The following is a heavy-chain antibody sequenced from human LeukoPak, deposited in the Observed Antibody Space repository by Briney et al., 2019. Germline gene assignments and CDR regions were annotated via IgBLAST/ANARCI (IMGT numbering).Heavy chain of an antibody. D-gene: IGHD6-13*01. J-gene: IGHJ4*02. CDR2: IKQDGSEK. Sequence: PGGSLRLSCAASGFTFSSYWMSWVRQAPGKGLEWVANIKQDGSEKYYVDSVKGRFTISRDNAKNSLYLQMNSLRAEDTAVYYCARDTSSSWGPGYFDYWGQGTLVTVSS. CDR1: GFTFSSYW. CDR3: ARDTSSSWGPGYFDY. V-gene: IGHV3-7*01.